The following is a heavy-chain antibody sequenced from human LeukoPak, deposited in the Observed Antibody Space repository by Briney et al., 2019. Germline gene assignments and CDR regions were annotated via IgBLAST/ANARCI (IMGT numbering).Heavy chain of an antibody. CDR1: GGSISSYY. J-gene: IGHJ4*02. CDR3: ARCSVRRGSTVLFDY. D-gene: IGHD2-2*01. V-gene: IGHV4-59*01. Sequence: KPSETLSLTCTVSGGSISSYYWSWLRQPPGKGLEWIGYIYYSGRTNSNPSLKSRVTISVDTSKNQYSLWRSSVTAVDTAVCYCARCSVRRGSTVLFDYGGQGTLVTVSS. CDR2: IYYSGRT.